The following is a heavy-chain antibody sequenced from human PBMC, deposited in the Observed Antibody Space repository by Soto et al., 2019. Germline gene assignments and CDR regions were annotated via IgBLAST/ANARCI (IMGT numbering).Heavy chain of an antibody. CDR3: SRGLILWFGELSRRGGYYYYMDV. Sequence: QVQLQQWGAGLLKPSETLSLTCAVYGGSFSGYQWSWIRQTPGKGLEWIGGINDSGDINYNPSLKSRVTILVDSPKKQISLRLSPVTAAATAVYYCSRGLILWFGELSRRGGYYYYMDVWGKGTTVTVSS. CDR1: GGSFSGYQ. V-gene: IGHV4-34*01. D-gene: IGHD3-10*01. CDR2: INDSGDI. J-gene: IGHJ6*03.